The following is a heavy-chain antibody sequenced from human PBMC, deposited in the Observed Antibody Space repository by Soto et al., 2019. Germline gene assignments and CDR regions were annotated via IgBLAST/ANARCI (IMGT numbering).Heavy chain of an antibody. CDR1: GGSFSGYY. CDR3: ARGSPSITMVRGVKYYYYGMDV. Sequence: SETLSLTCAVYGGSFSGYYWSWIRQPPGKWLEWIGEINHSGSTNYNPSLKSRVTISVDTSKNQFSLKLSSVTAADTAVYYCARGSPSITMVRGVKYYYYGMDVWGQGXTVTVSS. D-gene: IGHD3-10*01. J-gene: IGHJ6*02. V-gene: IGHV4-34*01. CDR2: INHSGST.